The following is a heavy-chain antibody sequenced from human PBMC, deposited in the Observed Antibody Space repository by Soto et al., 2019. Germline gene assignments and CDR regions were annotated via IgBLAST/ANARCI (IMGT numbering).Heavy chain of an antibody. CDR1: GGSISSYY. D-gene: IGHD6-13*01. Sequence: SETLSLTCTVSGGSISSYYWSWIRQPPGKGLEWIGYIYYSGSTNYNPSLKSRVTISVDTSKNQFSLKLSSVTAADTAVYYCARDMQHNWFDPWGQGTLLTVSS. CDR3: ARDMQHNWFDP. V-gene: IGHV4-59*01. CDR2: IYYSGST. J-gene: IGHJ5*02.